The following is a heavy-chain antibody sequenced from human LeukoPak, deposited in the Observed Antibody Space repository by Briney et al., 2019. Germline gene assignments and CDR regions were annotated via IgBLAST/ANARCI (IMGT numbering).Heavy chain of an antibody. CDR1: GFTFSIYG. CDR3: AKDGYYDSSAYYYVRYFDL. CDR2: MSGSGGST. V-gene: IGHV3-23*01. D-gene: IGHD3-22*01. Sequence: GGSLRLSCAASGFTFSIYGMSWVRQAPGRGLEWVSAMSGSGGSTYYADSVKGRFTISRDNSKNTLYLQMNSLRAEDTAVYYCAKDGYYDSSAYYYVRYFDLWGRGALVTVSS. J-gene: IGHJ2*01.